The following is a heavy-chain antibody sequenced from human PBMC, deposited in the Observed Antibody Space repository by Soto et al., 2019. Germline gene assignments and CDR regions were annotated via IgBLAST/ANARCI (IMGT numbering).Heavy chain of an antibody. CDR1: SGSISSSNW. Sequence: SETLSLTCAVSSGSISSSNWWSWVRQPPGKGLEWIGEIYHSGSTNYNPSLKSRVTISVDKSKNQFSLKLSSVTAADTAVYYCATSLGYGSGSSYYFDYWGQGTPVTVSS. CDR2: IYHSGST. CDR3: ATSLGYGSGSSYYFDY. V-gene: IGHV4-4*02. D-gene: IGHD3-10*01. J-gene: IGHJ4*02.